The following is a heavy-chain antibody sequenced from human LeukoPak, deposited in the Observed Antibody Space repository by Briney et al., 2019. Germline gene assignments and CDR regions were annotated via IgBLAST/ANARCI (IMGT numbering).Heavy chain of an antibody. CDR2: ISASANST. CDR3: ARGPSCSSHSCYVIGALDI. D-gene: IGHD2-2*01. Sequence: GGSLRLSCAASGFMFDIYAMTWVRQAPGKGLDWVSAISASANSTYYADAVKGRFIISRDNAKNTLYLEMSSLSVDDTAVYYCARGPSCSSHSCYVIGALDIWGQGTLVAVSS. CDR1: GFMFDIYA. J-gene: IGHJ3*02. V-gene: IGHV3-23*01.